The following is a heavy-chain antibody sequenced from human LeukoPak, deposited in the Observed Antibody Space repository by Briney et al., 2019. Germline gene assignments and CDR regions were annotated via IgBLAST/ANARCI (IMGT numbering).Heavy chain of an antibody. CDR2: ISFDGNNK. Sequence: GRPLRLSCAASGFTFSDYAMHWVRLAPGKGLEWVAVISFDGNNKYYADSVKGRFTISRDNSKNTLYLQMNSLRIEDTAVYSCTRGPRPLRYCSGGSCPSYYSGMDVWGQGTTVTVSS. D-gene: IGHD2-15*01. V-gene: IGHV3-30*04. CDR1: GFTFSDYA. CDR3: TRGPRPLRYCSGGSCPSYYSGMDV. J-gene: IGHJ6*02.